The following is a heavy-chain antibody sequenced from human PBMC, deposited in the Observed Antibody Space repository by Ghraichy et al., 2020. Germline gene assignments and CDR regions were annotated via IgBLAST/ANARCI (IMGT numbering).Heavy chain of an antibody. CDR2: IWYDGSNK. Sequence: GGSLRLSCAASGFTFSSYGMHWVRQAPGKGLEWVAVIWYDGSNKYYADSVKGRFTISRDNSKNTLYLQMNSLRAEDTAVYYCARDIAVAGTGNAFDIWGQGTMVTVSS. CDR3: ARDIAVAGTGNAFDI. J-gene: IGHJ3*02. CDR1: GFTFSSYG. D-gene: IGHD6-19*01. V-gene: IGHV3-33*01.